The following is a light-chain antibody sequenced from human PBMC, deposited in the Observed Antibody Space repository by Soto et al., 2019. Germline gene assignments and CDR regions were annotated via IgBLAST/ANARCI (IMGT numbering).Light chain of an antibody. CDR1: QNISSS. CDR2: AAS. Sequence: DIQMTQSPSSLSASVGDRVTITCRASQNISSSLSWYQQKPGKPPKRLIYAASSLQSGVPSRFSGSGSGTEFTLTISSLQPEDFATYYCQQSYSTPFTFGPGTTVDIK. V-gene: IGKV1-39*01. J-gene: IGKJ3*01. CDR3: QQSYSTPFT.